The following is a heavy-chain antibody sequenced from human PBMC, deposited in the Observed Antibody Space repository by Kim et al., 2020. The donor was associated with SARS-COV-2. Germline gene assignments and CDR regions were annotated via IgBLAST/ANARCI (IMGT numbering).Heavy chain of an antibody. Sequence: GESLRLSCAVSGFTFSNYWMSWVRQAPGKGLEWVANIYQDGSEKNYVDSLKGRLTISRDNAKNALFPQMNSLAAEATAAYYCARDNVSGRGGSCYSVYWG. CDR1: GFTFSNYW. V-gene: IGHV3-7*01. CDR2: IYQDGSEK. CDR3: ARDNVSGRGGSCYSVY. J-gene: IGHJ4*01. D-gene: IGHD2-15*01.